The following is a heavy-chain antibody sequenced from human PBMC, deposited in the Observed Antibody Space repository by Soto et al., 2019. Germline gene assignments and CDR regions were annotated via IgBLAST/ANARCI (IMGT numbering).Heavy chain of an antibody. CDR3: ARQGESSGSYYYGMDV. CDR2: IIPIFGTA. Sequence: QVQLVQSGAEVKKPGSSVKVSCKASGGTFSSYTISWVRQAPGQGLEWMGGIIPIFGTANYAQRFQGRVTIXSDESTSTAYMALSSLRSEDTAVYYCARQGESSGSYYYGMDVWGQGTTVIVSS. CDR1: GGTFSSYT. J-gene: IGHJ6*02. D-gene: IGHD3-22*01. V-gene: IGHV1-69*05.